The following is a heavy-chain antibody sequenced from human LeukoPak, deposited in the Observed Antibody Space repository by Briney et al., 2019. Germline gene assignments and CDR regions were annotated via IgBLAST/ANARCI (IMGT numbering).Heavy chain of an antibody. D-gene: IGHD6-13*01. V-gene: IGHV4-4*07. CDR1: GGPISGYY. CDR3: ARVPNSSWYYFDY. Sequence: SETLSPTCQAPGGPISGYYWSWIRQPAGKGLGWIWRIYASGSTNYSASHMSRVTMSVDTSKNQFSLKLSSVSAADTAVYYCARVPNSSWYYFDYWGQGTLVTVSS. CDR2: IYASGST. J-gene: IGHJ4*02.